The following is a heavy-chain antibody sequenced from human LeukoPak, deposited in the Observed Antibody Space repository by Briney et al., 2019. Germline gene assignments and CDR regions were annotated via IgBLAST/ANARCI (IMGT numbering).Heavy chain of an antibody. CDR3: ARGGRGRRAVYDY. CDR2: INHSGST. V-gene: IGHV4-34*01. CDR1: GGSFSGYY. J-gene: IGHJ4*02. Sequence: PSETLSLTCAVYGGSFSGYYWSWIRQPPGKGLEWIGEINHSGSTNYNPSLKSRVTISVDTSKNQFSLKLSSVTAADTAVYYCARGGRGRRAVYDYWGQGTLVTVSS. D-gene: IGHD2-15*01.